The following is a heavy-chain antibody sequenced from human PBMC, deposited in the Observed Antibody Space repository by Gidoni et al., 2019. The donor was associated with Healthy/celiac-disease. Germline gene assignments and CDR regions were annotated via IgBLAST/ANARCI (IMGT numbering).Heavy chain of an antibody. CDR1: GGAISSGSYY. CDR3: ARVDDCSSTSCPFDY. CDR2: IYTSGSS. D-gene: IGHD2-2*01. J-gene: IGHJ4*02. Sequence: QVQLQESGPGLVKQSQTLSLTCTVSGGAISSGSYYWSWIRQPAGKGLEWIRRIYTSGSSNYHPSLKSRVTISVDTSKNQFSLKLSSVTAADTAVYYYARVDDCSSTSCPFDYWGQGTLVTFSS. V-gene: IGHV4-61*02.